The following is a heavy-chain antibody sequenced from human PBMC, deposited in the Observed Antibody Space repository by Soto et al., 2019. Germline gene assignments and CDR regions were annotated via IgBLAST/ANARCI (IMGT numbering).Heavy chain of an antibody. CDR1: GFTFSSYS. CDR3: AKAPTRAGTYWVDY. V-gene: IGHV3-23*01. Sequence: GGSLRLPCAASGFTFSSYSMFWVRQAPGKGLEWVSTIGGSGITAYYPDSVKGRFTISRDNSNSTLYLQMNSLRAEDTAVYYCAKAPTRAGTYWVDYWGRGTLVTVSS. J-gene: IGHJ4*01. CDR2: IGGSGITA. D-gene: IGHD1-1*01.